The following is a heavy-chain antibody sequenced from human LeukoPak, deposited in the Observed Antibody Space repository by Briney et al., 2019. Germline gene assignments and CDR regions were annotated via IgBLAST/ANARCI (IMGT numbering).Heavy chain of an antibody. CDR3: ARDGRQYSGSRGGNY. D-gene: IGHD6-13*01. CDR1: GFIFSTYG. CDR2: ISSSSSTI. V-gene: IGHV3-48*04. Sequence: PGGSLRLSCAASGFIFSTYGMNWVRQAPGKGLEWVSYISSSSSTIYYADSVKGRFTISRDNAKNSLFLQMNSLRAEDTAVYYCARDGRQYSGSRGGNYWGQGTLVTVSS. J-gene: IGHJ4*02.